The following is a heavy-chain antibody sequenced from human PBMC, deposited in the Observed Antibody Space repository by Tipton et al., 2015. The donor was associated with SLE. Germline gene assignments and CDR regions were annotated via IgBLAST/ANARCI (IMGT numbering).Heavy chain of an antibody. CDR2: IYYTGTTT. CDR3: ARLHGYSYGLNWFDP. J-gene: IGHJ5*02. Sequence: TLSLTCTVSGGSVRSSGKYWAWIRQPPGKGLEWIGSIYYTGTTTYYNSFLKSRVTMSVDTSKNQFSLRLTSVIAADTAVYYCARLHGYSYGLNWFDPWGQGTLISVSS. CDR1: GGSVRSSGKY. D-gene: IGHD5-18*01. V-gene: IGHV4-39*07.